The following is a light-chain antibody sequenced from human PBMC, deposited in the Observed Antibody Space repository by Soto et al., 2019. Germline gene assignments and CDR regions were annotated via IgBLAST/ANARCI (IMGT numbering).Light chain of an antibody. CDR1: QRVSSN. CDR3: QQYNIWPPYT. Sequence: EVVMTQSPATVSVSPGERVTLSCRASQRVSSNVAWYQQKPGQAPRVLIFGASTRATGTPDRFSGSGSGTEFTLTISSLQPEDFAVYYCQQYNIWPPYTFGQGTKLEIK. J-gene: IGKJ2*01. CDR2: GAS. V-gene: IGKV3-15*01.